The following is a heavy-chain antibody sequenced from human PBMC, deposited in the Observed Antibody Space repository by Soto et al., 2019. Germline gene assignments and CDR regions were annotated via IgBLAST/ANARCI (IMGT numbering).Heavy chain of an antibody. Sequence: QLQLQESGPGLVKPSETLSLTCTVSGGSITSRSYYWGWIRQPPGKGLEWIGSIYYSGNAYYNPSLKSRVAVSVDTSKNQFSLKVTSVTATDTAVYYCARHKYTSSRYLLPDFWGQGTLVTVSS. CDR1: GGSITSRSYY. J-gene: IGHJ4*02. CDR2: IYYSGNA. CDR3: ARHKYTSSRYLLPDF. V-gene: IGHV4-39*01. D-gene: IGHD6-13*01.